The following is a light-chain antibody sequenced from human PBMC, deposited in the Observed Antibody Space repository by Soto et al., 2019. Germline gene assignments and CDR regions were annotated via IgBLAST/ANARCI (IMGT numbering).Light chain of an antibody. CDR3: QEYDNWT. J-gene: IGKJ1*01. Sequence: DILMTQSPATLSVSPGEGATLSCRASQSVGSNLAWYQHKPGQAPRLLIYGASTRATGVPARFSGSGSGTEFTLTISSLQSEDFAVYYCQEYDNWTFGQGTKVDIK. CDR1: QSVGSN. V-gene: IGKV3-15*01. CDR2: GAS.